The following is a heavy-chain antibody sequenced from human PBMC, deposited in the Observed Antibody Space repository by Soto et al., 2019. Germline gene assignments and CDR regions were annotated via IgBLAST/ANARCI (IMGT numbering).Heavy chain of an antibody. CDR2: ISGSGGST. D-gene: IGHD6-6*01. CDR1: GFTFSSFA. Sequence: GGSLRLSCAASGFTFSSFAMSWVRQAPGKGPEWVSAISGSGGSTYYADSVKGRFTISRDNSKNTLYVQMNSLRAEDTAVYYCAKGHQYSSSSNHFDSWGQGTPVTVSS. J-gene: IGHJ4*02. V-gene: IGHV3-23*01. CDR3: AKGHQYSSSSNHFDS.